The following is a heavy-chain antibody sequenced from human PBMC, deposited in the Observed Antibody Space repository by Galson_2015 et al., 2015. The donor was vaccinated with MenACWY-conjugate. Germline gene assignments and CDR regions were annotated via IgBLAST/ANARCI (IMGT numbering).Heavy chain of an antibody. Sequence: SLRLSCAASGFTFSSYWMHWVRQAPGKGLVWVSRINSDGGSTSYADSVKGRFTISRDNAKNTLYLQMNSLKAEDTAVYYCARSYVPGSDRKNYYMDVWGRGTTVTVSS. CDR1: GFTFSSYW. V-gene: IGHV3-74*01. CDR2: INSDGGST. D-gene: IGHD3-16*01. CDR3: ARSYVPGSDRKNYYMDV. J-gene: IGHJ6*03.